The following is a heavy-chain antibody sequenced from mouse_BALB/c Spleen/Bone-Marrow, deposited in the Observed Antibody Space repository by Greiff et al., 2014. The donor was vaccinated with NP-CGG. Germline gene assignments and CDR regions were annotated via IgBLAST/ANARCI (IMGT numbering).Heavy chain of an antibody. CDR1: GYTFTSSW. Sequence: VQLQQSGSVLVRPGASVKLSCKASGYTFTSSWMHWAKQRPGQGLEWIGEIHPNSGNTNYNEEFKGKATLTVDTSSSTAYVDLSSLTSEDSAVYYCANYYGSSSYWGQGTTLTVSS. D-gene: IGHD1-1*01. J-gene: IGHJ2*01. CDR2: IHPNSGNT. V-gene: IGHV1S130*01. CDR3: ANYYGSSSY.